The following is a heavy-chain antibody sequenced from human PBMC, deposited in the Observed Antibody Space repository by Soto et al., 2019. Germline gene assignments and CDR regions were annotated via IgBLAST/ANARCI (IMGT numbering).Heavy chain of an antibody. J-gene: IGHJ5*02. D-gene: IGHD6-19*01. V-gene: IGHV1-69*13. CDR2: IIPIFGTA. CDR1: GGTFSSYA. Sequence: VKVSCKASGGTFSSYAISWVRQAPGQGLEWMGGIIPIFGTANYAQKFQGRVTITADESTSTAYMELSSLRSEDTAVYYCARDWGYSSGWFNWFDPWGQGTLVTVSS. CDR3: ARDWGYSSGWFNWFDP.